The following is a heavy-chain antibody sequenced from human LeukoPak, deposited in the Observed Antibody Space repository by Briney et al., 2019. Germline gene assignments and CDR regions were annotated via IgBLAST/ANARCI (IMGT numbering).Heavy chain of an antibody. V-gene: IGHV1-69*04. Sequence: GSSVTVSCKAPGGPFNSYAINWVRQAPGQGLEWMGRIIVILGVTNYAQRFQGRVTISADESTTTAYMELSSLTSEDTAVYYCARYIHPQGLVGYAMDVWGQGTTVIVSS. D-gene: IGHD2-15*01. J-gene: IGHJ6*02. CDR1: GGPFNSYA. CDR3: ARYIHPQGLVGYAMDV. CDR2: IIVILGVT.